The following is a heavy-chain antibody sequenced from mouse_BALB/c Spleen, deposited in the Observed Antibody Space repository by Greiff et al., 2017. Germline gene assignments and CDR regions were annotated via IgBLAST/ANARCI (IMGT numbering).Heavy chain of an antibody. J-gene: IGHJ4*01. CDR2: ISSGSSTI. CDR1: GFTFSSFG. D-gene: IGHD2-10*01. Sequence: EVMLVESGGGLVQPGGSRKLSCAASGFTFSSFGMHWVRPAPEKGLEWVAYISSGSSTIYYADTVKGRFPISRDNPKNTLFLQMTSLRSEDTAMYYCARSPPYYYAMDYWGQGTSGTVSS. V-gene: IGHV5-17*02. CDR3: ARSPPYYYAMDY.